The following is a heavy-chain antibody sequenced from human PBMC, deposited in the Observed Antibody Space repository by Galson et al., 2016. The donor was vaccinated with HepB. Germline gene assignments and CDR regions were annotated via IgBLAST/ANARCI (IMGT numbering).Heavy chain of an antibody. Sequence: TLSLTCSVSGGSIGSGSHFWSWVRQRAGKGLEWIGRVSSNGATNSNPSLESRVTISVDVSKNQVYLNLTSVTAADTALYFCAREILSFNWFDLWGQGTLATVSS. J-gene: IGHJ5*02. CDR2: VSSNGAT. CDR3: AREILSFNWFDL. D-gene: IGHD2-15*01. V-gene: IGHV4-61*02. CDR1: GGSIGSGSHF.